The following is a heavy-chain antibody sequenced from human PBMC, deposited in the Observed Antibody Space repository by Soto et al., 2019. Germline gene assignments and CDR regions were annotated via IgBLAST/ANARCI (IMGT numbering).Heavy chain of an antibody. CDR1: GFTVTTTY. D-gene: IGHD3-10*01. J-gene: IGHJ4*02. CDR3: ARGYYFGSGRLDY. V-gene: IGHV3-66*01. CDR2: IYAGGAT. Sequence: PGGSLRLSCAASGFTVTTTYMSWVRQAPGKGLEWVSIIYAGGATYCADSVNGRFTISRDNSQNTLYLHMDSLRVEDTAVYYCARGYYFGSGRLDYWGQGTLVTVSS.